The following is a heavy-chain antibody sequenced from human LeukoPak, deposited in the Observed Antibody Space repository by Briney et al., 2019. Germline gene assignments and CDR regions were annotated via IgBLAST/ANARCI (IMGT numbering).Heavy chain of an antibody. V-gene: IGHV4-39*07. CDR2: IYYSGST. J-gene: IGHJ4*02. D-gene: IGHD5-18*01. CDR3: ARVREYSYGYFDY. CDR1: GFTFSSYS. Sequence: KSGGSLRLSCAASGFTFSSYSMNWVRQPPGKGLEWIGSIYYSGSTYYNPSLKSRVTISVDTSKNQFSLKLSSVTAADTAVYYCARVREYSYGYFDYWGQGTLVTVSS.